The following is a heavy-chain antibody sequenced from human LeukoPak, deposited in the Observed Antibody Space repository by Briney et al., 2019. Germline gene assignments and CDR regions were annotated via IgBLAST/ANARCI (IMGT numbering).Heavy chain of an antibody. J-gene: IGHJ5*02. CDR1: GFTVSSNY. V-gene: IGHV3-53*01. D-gene: IGHD6-13*01. Sequence: PGGSLRLSCAASGFTVSSNYISWVRQAPGKGLEWVSIIYSGGSTYYADSVKGRFTIPRDNSKNTVYLQMNSLRAEDTAVYYCGRTTAGSGNWFDPWGQGTLVTVSP. CDR3: GRTTAGSGNWFDP. CDR2: IYSGGST.